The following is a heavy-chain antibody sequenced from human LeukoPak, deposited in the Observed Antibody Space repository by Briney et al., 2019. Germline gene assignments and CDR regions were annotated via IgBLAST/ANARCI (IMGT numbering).Heavy chain of an antibody. V-gene: IGHV3-9*01. CDR3: ATNGGGDSGYGNFDY. CDR2: ISWNSETI. D-gene: IGHD5-12*01. Sequence: GGSLRLSCAASGFTFSSYAMHWVRQVPGKGLEWVSGISWNSETIGYADSVKGRFTISRDNAKNSLYLQMNSLRAEDTALYYCATNGGGDSGYGNFDYWGQGTLVTVSS. CDR1: GFTFSSYA. J-gene: IGHJ4*02.